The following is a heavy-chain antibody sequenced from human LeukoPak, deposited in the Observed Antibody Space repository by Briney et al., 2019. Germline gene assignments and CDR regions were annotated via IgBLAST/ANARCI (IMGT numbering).Heavy chain of an antibody. J-gene: IGHJ4*02. CDR3: ARIAYGSGSYLFDY. D-gene: IGHD3-10*01. CDR2: IDWDDDK. Sequence: SGPTLVNPTQTLTLTCTFSGFSLSTSGMCVSWIRQPPGKALEWLALIDWDDDKYYSTSLKTRLTISKDTSKNQVVLTMTNMDPVDTATYYCARIAYGSGSYLFDYWGQGTLVTVSS. V-gene: IGHV2-70*01. CDR1: GFSLSTSGMC.